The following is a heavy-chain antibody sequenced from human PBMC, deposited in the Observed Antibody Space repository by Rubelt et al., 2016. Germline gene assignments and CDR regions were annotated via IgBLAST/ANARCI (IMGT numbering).Heavy chain of an antibody. CDR1: GYSFSDYW. J-gene: IGHJ4*02. CDR2: IYPGDSDT. D-gene: IGHD3-10*01. V-gene: IGHV5-51*03. Sequence: GESLKISCKGSGYSFSDYWIAWVRQMPGKGLEWMGIIYPGDSDTKYSPSFQGHVTISADESLGTAYLQWSSLKASDSAFYYCATNQVSGSYDKALHYWGQGTLVTVSS. CDR3: ATNQVSGSYDKALHY.